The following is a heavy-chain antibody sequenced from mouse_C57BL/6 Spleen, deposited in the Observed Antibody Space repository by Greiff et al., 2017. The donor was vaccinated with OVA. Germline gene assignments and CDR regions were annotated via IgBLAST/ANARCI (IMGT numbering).Heavy chain of an antibody. CDR3: ARSHYYGSSPYAMDY. Sequence: VQLQQSGPELVKPGASVKISCKASGYSFTGYYMNWVKQSPEKSLEWIGEITPSTGGTTYNQKFKAKATLTVDKSSSTAYMQLKSLTSEDSAVYYCARSHYYGSSPYAMDYWGQGTSVTVSS. CDR1: GYSFTGYY. V-gene: IGHV1-42*01. D-gene: IGHD1-1*01. J-gene: IGHJ4*01. CDR2: ITPSTGGT.